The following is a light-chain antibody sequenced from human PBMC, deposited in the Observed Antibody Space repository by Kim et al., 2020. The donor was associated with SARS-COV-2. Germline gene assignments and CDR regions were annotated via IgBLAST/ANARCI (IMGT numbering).Light chain of an antibody. CDR1: QSISSW. CDR3: QQYNSYSLIT. Sequence: DIQMTQSPSTLSASVGDRVTITCRASQSISSWLGWYQQKPGKAPKLLIYKASSLESGVPSRFSGSGSGTEFTLTISSLQPDDFATYYCQQYNSYSLITFGPGTKVDIK. V-gene: IGKV1-5*03. J-gene: IGKJ3*01. CDR2: KAS.